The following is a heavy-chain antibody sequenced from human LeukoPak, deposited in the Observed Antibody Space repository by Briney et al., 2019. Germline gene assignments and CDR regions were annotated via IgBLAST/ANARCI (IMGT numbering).Heavy chain of an antibody. V-gene: IGHV1-2*02. CDR1: GYTFTGYH. CDR3: AKENDILTGYYRGRRLRWFEP. J-gene: IGHJ5*02. Sequence: ASVKVSCKAFGYTFTGYHIHWVRQAPEEGLEWMGWINPGTGGTNYAQKFQGRVSMTRDTSIGTAYMELTRLTTDDTAVYYCAKENDILTGYYRGRRLRWFEPWGQGTLVTVSS. D-gene: IGHD3-9*01. CDR2: INPGTGGT.